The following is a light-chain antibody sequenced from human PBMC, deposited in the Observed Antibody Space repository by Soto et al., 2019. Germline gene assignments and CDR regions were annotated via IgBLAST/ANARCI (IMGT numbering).Light chain of an antibody. J-gene: IGKJ1*01. CDR1: QGIRND. CDR3: LQHNNYPPT. V-gene: IGKV1-17*01. Sequence: DIQMTQSPSSLSASVGDRVTITCRASQGIRNDLAWFQQKPGKARKRLIYAACKLQSGVPSRFSGSGSGTDFTLTISSLQPEDFATYFCLQHNNYPPTFGQGTKVDIK. CDR2: AAC.